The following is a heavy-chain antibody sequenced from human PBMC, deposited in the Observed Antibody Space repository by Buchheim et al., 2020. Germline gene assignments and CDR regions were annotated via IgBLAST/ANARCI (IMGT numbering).Heavy chain of an antibody. Sequence: QVHLVESGGGVVQPGTSLRLSCAASGFTFNSYAMTWVRQAPGKGLQWVAIIWSDASNQYYADSVKARFIISRDNSKNTLSVQMSNLKAEDTATYYCARDSSGGYGFDYWGQGTL. CDR3: ARDSSGGYGFDY. CDR2: IWSDASNQ. J-gene: IGHJ4*02. D-gene: IGHD5-18*01. V-gene: IGHV3-33*01. CDR1: GFTFNSYA.